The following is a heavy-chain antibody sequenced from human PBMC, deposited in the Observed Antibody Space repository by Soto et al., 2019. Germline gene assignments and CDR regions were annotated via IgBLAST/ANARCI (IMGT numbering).Heavy chain of an antibody. Sequence: QVQLVQSGAEVKKPGASVKVSCKASGYTFTSYGISWVRQAPGQGLEWMGWISAYNGNTNYAQKRQGRVTMTTDTATSTAYMELRSLRSDDTAVYYCARVGCSSTSCSLGPFDYWGQGTLVTVSS. CDR2: ISAYNGNT. CDR1: GYTFTSYG. CDR3: ARVGCSSTSCSLGPFDY. V-gene: IGHV1-18*01. D-gene: IGHD2-2*01. J-gene: IGHJ4*02.